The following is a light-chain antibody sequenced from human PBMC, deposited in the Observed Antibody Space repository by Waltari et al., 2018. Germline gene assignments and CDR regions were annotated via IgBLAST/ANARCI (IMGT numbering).Light chain of an antibody. V-gene: IGKV3-20*01. CDR1: QSFSNTY. J-gene: IGKJ5*01. Sequence: EIVLTQSPGTLSLSPGERATLSCRASQSFSNTYLAWYQQKPGQAPRLLIYDASSRATDIPDRYSGSGSGTDFTLTISRVEPEDFAVYYCQQYVGPPLTFGQGTRLEIK. CDR3: QQYVGPPLT. CDR2: DAS.